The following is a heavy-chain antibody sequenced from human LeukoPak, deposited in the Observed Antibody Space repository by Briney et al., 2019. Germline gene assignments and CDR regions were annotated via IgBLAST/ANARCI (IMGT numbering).Heavy chain of an antibody. D-gene: IGHD3-22*01. Sequence: GGSLRLSCTASGFTFSSLAMHWVRQAPGKGLEWVSGISGSGDATYYADSVRGRFTVSRDNSKNTLYLQMSSLRAEDTALYFCARVLSIGFHYDYWGPGTLVTVSS. V-gene: IGHV3-23*01. J-gene: IGHJ4*02. CDR3: ARVLSIGFHYDY. CDR1: GFTFSSLA. CDR2: ISGSGDAT.